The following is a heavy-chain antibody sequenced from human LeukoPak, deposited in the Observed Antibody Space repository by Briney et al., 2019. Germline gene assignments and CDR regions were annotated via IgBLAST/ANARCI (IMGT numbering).Heavy chain of an antibody. CDR2: ISSSGSTI. Sequence: VGSLRLSCAAAGFTVSSNYMNWVRQAPGKGLEWVSYISSSGSTIYYADSVKGRFTISRDNAKNSLYLQMNSLRAEDTAVYYCARDRGIAAPPAHFDYWGQGTLVTVSS. CDR3: ARDRGIAAPPAHFDY. V-gene: IGHV3-48*03. J-gene: IGHJ4*02. D-gene: IGHD6-6*01. CDR1: GFTVSSNY.